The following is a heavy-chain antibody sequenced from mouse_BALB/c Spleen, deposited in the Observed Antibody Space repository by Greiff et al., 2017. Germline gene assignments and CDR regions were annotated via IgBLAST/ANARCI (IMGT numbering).Heavy chain of an antibody. CDR3: GRGDGYYYMDY. V-gene: IGHV2-9*02. D-gene: IGHD2-3*01. CDR1: GFSFTSYG. CDR2: IWAGGST. J-gene: IGHJ4*01. Sequence: VMLVESGPGLVAPSQSLSITCTVSGFSFTSYGVHWVRQPPGKGLEWLGVIWAGGSTNYNSALMSRLSIIKNNSKNQVFLKMNSLQTDDTAMYYCGRGDGYYYMDYWGQGTTVTVSS.